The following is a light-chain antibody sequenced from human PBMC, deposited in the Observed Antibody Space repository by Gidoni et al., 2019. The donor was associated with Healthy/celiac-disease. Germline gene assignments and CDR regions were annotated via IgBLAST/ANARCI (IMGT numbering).Light chain of an antibody. CDR1: QSISSC. V-gene: IGKV1-5*01. Sequence: DNQVTPAPSPLSASVGDRVTITCQASQSISSCLAWYQQKPGKAPKLLIYDASSLETGVPSRFSGSGSGTDFTLTISSLQPDDIATYYCQQYDSYPVTFGQXTKVEIK. CDR2: DAS. CDR3: QQYDSYPVT. J-gene: IGKJ1*01.